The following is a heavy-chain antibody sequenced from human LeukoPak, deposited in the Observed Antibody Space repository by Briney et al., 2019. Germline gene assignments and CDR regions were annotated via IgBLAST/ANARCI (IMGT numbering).Heavy chain of an antibody. D-gene: IGHD5-18*01. CDR2: INPNSGVT. CDR1: DYTFVGHY. CDR3: ARGRGYSYSWFDP. V-gene: IGHV1-2*02. J-gene: IGHJ5*02. Sequence: ASVKVSCKASDYTFVGHYMHWVRQAPGQGLEWMGWINPNSGVTTYAQKFQGRVTMTRDTSISTAYMELSRLSSDDTAVYYCARGRGYSYSWFDPWGQGTLVTVSS.